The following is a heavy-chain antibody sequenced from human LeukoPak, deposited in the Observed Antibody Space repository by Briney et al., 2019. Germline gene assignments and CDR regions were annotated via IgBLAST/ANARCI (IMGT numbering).Heavy chain of an antibody. CDR3: ARGRAYSGYPYYFDY. CDR1: GYTFTGYY. V-gene: IGHV1-2*04. J-gene: IGHJ4*02. Sequence: ASVKVSCKASGYTFTGYYMHWVRQAPGQGLEWMGWINPNSGGTNYAQKFQGWVTMTRDTSISTAYMELSRLRSDDTAVYYCARGRAYSGYPYYFDYWGQGTLVTVSS. D-gene: IGHD5-12*01. CDR2: INPNSGGT.